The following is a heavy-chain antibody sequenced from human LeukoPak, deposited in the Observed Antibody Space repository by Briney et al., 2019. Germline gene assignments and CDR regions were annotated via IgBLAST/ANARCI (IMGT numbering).Heavy chain of an antibody. CDR1: GYSFSRFG. V-gene: IGHV1-18*01. CDR2: INPSNGNT. CDR3: ARDRPTVIVPAYLDS. Sequence: ASVKVSCKASGYSFSRFGISWVRQVPGQGLEWLGYINPSNGNTDYPQHLQDRVTLTIDTSTNTAYMQLRSLRSDDTAIYYCARDRPTVIVPAYLDSWGQGTLVTVSS. J-gene: IGHJ4*02. D-gene: IGHD2-2*01.